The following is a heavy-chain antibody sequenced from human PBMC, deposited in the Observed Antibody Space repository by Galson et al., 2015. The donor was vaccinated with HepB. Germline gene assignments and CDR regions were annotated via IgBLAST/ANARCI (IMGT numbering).Heavy chain of an antibody. J-gene: IGHJ6*02. CDR1: GFSFSTYG. V-gene: IGHV3-33*01. D-gene: IGHD4-23*01. Sequence: SLRLSCATSGFSFSTYGIHWVRQAPGKGLEWVAVTWDDGNRKFYADSVTGRFTISRDNSKNTVYLQMNSLKLDDTAVYYCARDGGDYGGDGDGVDVWGQGTTVTVSS. CDR2: TWDDGNRK. CDR3: ARDGGDYGGDGDGVDV.